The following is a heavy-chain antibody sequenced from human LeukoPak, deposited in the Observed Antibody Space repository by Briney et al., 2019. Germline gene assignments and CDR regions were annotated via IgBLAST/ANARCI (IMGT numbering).Heavy chain of an antibody. V-gene: IGHV3-7*01. Sequence: PGGSLRLSCAASGFTFSNYAMSWARQAPGKGLEWVANIKQDGSEKYYVDSVKGRFTISRDNAQNSLHLQMNSLRAEDTAVYYCARAPRRGVMDVWGKGTTVSVSS. J-gene: IGHJ6*03. D-gene: IGHD3-10*01. CDR3: ARAPRRGVMDV. CDR1: GFTFSNYA. CDR2: IKQDGSEK.